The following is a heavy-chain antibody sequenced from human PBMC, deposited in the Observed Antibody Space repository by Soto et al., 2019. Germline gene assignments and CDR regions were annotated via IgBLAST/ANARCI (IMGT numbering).Heavy chain of an antibody. J-gene: IGHJ3*01. V-gene: IGHV4-59*12. CDR2: IYYSGST. D-gene: IGHD4-17*01. CDR3: ARAGDYPLTGAFDV. CDR1: GGSISSYY. Sequence: SETLSLTCTVSGGSISSYYWSWIRQPPGKGLEWIGYIYYSGSTNYNPSLKSRVTISVDKSKNEFPLKLGSVTAADTAMYYCARAGDYPLTGAFDVWGQGTMVTVSS.